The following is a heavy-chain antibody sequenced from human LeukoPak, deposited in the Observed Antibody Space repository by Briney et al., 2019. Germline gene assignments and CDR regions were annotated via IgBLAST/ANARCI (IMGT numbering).Heavy chain of an antibody. CDR1: GFTVTTNS. CDR2: IYSGGNT. CDR3: ARDFGGITRGWFDP. V-gene: IGHV3-66*02. Sequence: GGSLRLSCAASGFTVTTNSMSWVRQAPGKGLEWASVIYSGGNTYYADSVKGRFTISRDNAKNTLYLQMNSLRFEDTAVYYCARDFGGITRGWFDPWGQGTLVTVSS. D-gene: IGHD4-23*01. J-gene: IGHJ5*02.